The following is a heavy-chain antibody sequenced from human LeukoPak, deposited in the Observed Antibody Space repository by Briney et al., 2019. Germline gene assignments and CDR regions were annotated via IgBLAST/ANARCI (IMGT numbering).Heavy chain of an antibody. Sequence: GGSLRLSCAVSGFTFSDYWMTWVRQAPGRGLEWVANIKEDGSDKQYVDSVQGRFTISRDNAENSLYLQMNSLRAEDTAVYYCARAPPTITGTTDSRNWGQGTLVTVSS. CDR2: IKEDGSDK. CDR3: ARAPPTITGTTDSRN. CDR1: GFTFSDYW. J-gene: IGHJ4*02. V-gene: IGHV3-7*01. D-gene: IGHD1-7*01.